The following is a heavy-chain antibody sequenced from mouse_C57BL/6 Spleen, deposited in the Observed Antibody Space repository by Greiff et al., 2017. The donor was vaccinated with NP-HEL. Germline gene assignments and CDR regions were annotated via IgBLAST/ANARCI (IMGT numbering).Heavy chain of an antibody. CDR1: GYAFSSSW. Sequence: QVQLQQSGPELVKPGASVKISCKASGYAFSSSWMNWVKQRPGKGLEWIGRIYPGDGDTNYNGKFKGKATLTADKSSSTAYMQLSSLTSEDSAVYCCARSGLSYDWDLDVWGTGTTVTVSS. CDR3: ARSGLSYDWDLDV. V-gene: IGHV1-82*01. D-gene: IGHD1-1*01. J-gene: IGHJ1*03. CDR2: IYPGDGDT.